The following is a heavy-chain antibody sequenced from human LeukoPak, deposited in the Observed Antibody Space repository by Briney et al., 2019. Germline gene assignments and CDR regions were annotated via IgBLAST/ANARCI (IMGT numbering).Heavy chain of an antibody. J-gene: IGHJ1*01. Sequence: PSETLSLTCAVYGGSFSGYYWSWIRQPQGKGLEWIGEINHSGSTNYNPSLKSRVTISVDTSKSQFSLKLRSVTAADTAVYYCARNIISSTWKVPAYWGQGTLVTVSS. V-gene: IGHV4-34*01. D-gene: IGHD6-13*01. CDR3: ARNIISSTWKVPAY. CDR1: GGSFSGYY. CDR2: INHSGST.